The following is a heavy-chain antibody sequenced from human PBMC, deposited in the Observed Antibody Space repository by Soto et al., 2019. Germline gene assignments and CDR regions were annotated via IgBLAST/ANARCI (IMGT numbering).Heavy chain of an antibody. Sequence: QVQLQESGPGLVKPSETLSLTCTVSGGSISSYYWSWIRQPPGKGLEWIGYIYYSGSTNYNPSLKSRVTISLDPAKKQFSLKLNSVTAADTAVYYCARGTSVGRGDWFDPWGQGILVTVSS. CDR1: GGSISSYY. V-gene: IGHV4-59*01. CDR2: IYYSGST. CDR3: ARGTSVGRGDWFDP. J-gene: IGHJ5*02. D-gene: IGHD3-10*01.